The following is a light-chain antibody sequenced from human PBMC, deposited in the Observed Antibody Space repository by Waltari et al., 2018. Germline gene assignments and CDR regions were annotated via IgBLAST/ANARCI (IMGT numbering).Light chain of an antibody. J-gene: IGKJ1*01. CDR2: GAS. V-gene: IGKV3-15*01. CDR3: QHYNNWPRT. Sequence: ETVMTQSPATLSVSPGESATLSCRASQSVTSNLAWYQQKPGQAPGLLIYGASTRATGIPAMFSGSWSATEFTLTISSPQSEDFAVYYCQHYNNWPRTFGQGTKVEIK. CDR1: QSVTSN.